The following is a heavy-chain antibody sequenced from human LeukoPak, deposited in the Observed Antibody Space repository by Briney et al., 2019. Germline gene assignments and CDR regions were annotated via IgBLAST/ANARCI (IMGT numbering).Heavy chain of an antibody. CDR1: GFTFSSYS. J-gene: IGHJ4*02. CDR3: AKLEQWPVGGDY. V-gene: IGHV3-21*01. CDR2: ISSSSSYI. D-gene: IGHD6-19*01. Sequence: PGGSLRLSCAASGFTFSSYSMNWVRQAPGKGLEWVSSISSSSSYIYYADSVKGRFTISRDNAKNSLYLQMNSLRAEDTAVYYCAKLEQWPVGGDYWGQGTLVTVSS.